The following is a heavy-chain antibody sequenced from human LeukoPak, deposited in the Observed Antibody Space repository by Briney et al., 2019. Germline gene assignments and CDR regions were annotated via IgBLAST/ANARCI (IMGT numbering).Heavy chain of an antibody. CDR3: ARDGYYDFWSGYLSYLGY. Sequence: ASVKVSCKASGYTFTSYGISWVRQAPGQGLEWMGWISAYNGNTNYAQKLQGRVTMTTDTSTSTAYMELRSLRSDDTAVYYCARDGYYDFWSGYLSYLGYWGQGTLVTVSS. D-gene: IGHD3-3*01. CDR1: GYTFTSYG. J-gene: IGHJ4*02. CDR2: ISAYNGNT. V-gene: IGHV1-18*01.